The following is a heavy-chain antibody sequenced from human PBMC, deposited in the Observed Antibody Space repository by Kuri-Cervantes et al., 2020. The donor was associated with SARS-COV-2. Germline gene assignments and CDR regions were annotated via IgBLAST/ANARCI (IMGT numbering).Heavy chain of an antibody. V-gene: IGHV4-38-2*02. Sequence: SETLSLTCTVSGGSISSGYYWGWIRQPPGKGLEWIGSIYHSGSTNYNPSLKSRVTISVDTSKNQFSLKLSSVTAADTAVYYCARDRDRLEDSSGYYLWGRGTLVTVSS. CDR2: IYHSGST. CDR3: ARDRDRLEDSSGYYL. J-gene: IGHJ2*01. D-gene: IGHD3-22*01. CDR1: GGSISSGYY.